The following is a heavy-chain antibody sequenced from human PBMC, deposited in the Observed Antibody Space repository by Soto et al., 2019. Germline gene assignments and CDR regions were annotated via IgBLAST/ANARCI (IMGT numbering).Heavy chain of an antibody. D-gene: IGHD3-9*01. J-gene: IGHJ4*02. CDR2: ISAYNGNT. CDR1: GYTFTSYG. CDR3: ARDWKTYYDILTGYYPTPGFDY. Sequence: ASVKVSCKASGYTFTSYGISWVRQAPGQGLEWMGWISAYNGNTNYAQKLQGRVTMTTDTSTSTAYMELRSLRSDDTAVYYCARDWKTYYDILTGYYPTPGFDYWGQGTLVTVSS. V-gene: IGHV1-18*01.